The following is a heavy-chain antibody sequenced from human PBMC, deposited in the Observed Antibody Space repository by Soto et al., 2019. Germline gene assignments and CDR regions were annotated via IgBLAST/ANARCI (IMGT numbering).Heavy chain of an antibody. CDR1: GFTFTKYG. CDR2: ISVYNNNT. D-gene: IGHD3-10*01. CDR3: ARSYMHSWTGWFDP. V-gene: IGHV1-18*01. J-gene: IGHJ5*02. Sequence: QVQLVQSGAEVKKPGASVKVSCKTSGFTFTKYGISWVRQAPGQGLEWMGWISVYNNNTKYAQKFQGRVAMTTDTSTSTASMELRTLRSDDTAVYYCARSYMHSWTGWFDPWGQGTLVTVSS.